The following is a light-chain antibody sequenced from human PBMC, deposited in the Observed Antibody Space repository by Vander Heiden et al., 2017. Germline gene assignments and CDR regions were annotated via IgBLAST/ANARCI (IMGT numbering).Light chain of an antibody. CDR3: SSYTGTSTPL. CDR1: SSDIGEYNS. J-gene: IGLJ2*01. CDR2: DVT. Sequence: QSALSQPASVSGSPGQSITISCTGTSSDIGEYNSVSWYQQYPGQAPKLIIYDVTHRPSLISNRFSGSKSGNTASLTISRLQPDDEADYFCSSYTGTSTPLFGGGTKLTVL. V-gene: IGLV2-14*03.